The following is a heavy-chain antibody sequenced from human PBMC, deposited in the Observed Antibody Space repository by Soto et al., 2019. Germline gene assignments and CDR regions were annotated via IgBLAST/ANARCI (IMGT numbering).Heavy chain of an antibody. CDR3: ARETPSSSANYYYYMDV. J-gene: IGHJ6*03. CDR2: IYSGGST. Sequence: GGSLRLSCAASGFTVSSNYMSWVRQAPGKGLEWVSVIYSGGSTYYADSVKGRFTISRDNSKNTLYLKMNSLRAEDTAVYYCARETPSSSANYYYYMDVWGKGTTVTVSS. D-gene: IGHD6-6*01. V-gene: IGHV3-66*01. CDR1: GFTVSSNY.